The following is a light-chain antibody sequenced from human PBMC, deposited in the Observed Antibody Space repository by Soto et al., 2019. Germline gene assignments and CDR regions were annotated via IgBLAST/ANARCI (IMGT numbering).Light chain of an antibody. CDR3: QQTYTGWT. J-gene: IGKJ1*01. V-gene: IGKV1-39*01. CDR2: ATS. CDR1: QTNSRY. Sequence: DIQMTQSPSSLSASVGDRVTITCRASQTNSRYLSWYRQKPGKAPELLIYATSSLQTGVPSRFSGSRSGTEFTLTISSLQPEDFAIYYCQQTYTGWTFGQGTRVEIK.